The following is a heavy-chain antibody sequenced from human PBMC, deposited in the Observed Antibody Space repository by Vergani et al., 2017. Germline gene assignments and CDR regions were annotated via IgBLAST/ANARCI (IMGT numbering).Heavy chain of an antibody. CDR3: AGQTTYTDS. CDR1: EYSFGNYW. V-gene: IGHV5-51*01. Sequence: EVELVQSGPEMRKPGESLKISCKGSEYSFGNYWIGWVRQMPGKGLEWMGIIYPADSDTRYSPSFQGQVTILADKSISTAFLQWDSLKASDTALYYCAGQTTYTDSWGQGTLVTVSS. D-gene: IGHD1-1*01. J-gene: IGHJ4*02. CDR2: IYPADSDT.